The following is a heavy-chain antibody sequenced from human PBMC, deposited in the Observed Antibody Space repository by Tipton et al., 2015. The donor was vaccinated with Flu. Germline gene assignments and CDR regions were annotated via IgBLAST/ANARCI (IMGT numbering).Heavy chain of an antibody. CDR1: GGSISGYY. D-gene: IGHD3-10*01. CDR3: ARVPLWFGELPSYGMDV. Sequence: TLSLTCTVSGGSISGYYWSWIRQPPGKGLEWIGHTYYSGSTNYNPSLKSRVTISVDTSKNQFSLHLNSVTAADTAVYYCARVPLWFGELPSYGMDVWGQGTTVTVSS. CDR2: TYYSGST. V-gene: IGHV4-59*01. J-gene: IGHJ6*02.